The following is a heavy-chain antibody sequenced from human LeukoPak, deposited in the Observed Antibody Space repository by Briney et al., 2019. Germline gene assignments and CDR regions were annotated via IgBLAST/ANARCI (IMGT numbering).Heavy chain of an antibody. Sequence: PRGSLRLSCADSGFTFSSYVMSWVRQAPGKGLEWVSDICGSGGSTYYADTLRGRFTISRDKSKNTLYLKMNSLRAEDTAVYYCAKLGITGTTFYDYWGQGTLVTVSS. D-gene: IGHD1-20*01. CDR1: GFTFSSYV. J-gene: IGHJ4*02. V-gene: IGHV3-23*01. CDR2: ICGSGGST. CDR3: AKLGITGTTFYDY.